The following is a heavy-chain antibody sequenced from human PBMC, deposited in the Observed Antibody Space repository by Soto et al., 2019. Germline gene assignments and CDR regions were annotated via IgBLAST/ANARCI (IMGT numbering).Heavy chain of an antibody. CDR3: ARAYYYDSSQGGAFDI. V-gene: IGHV1-46*03. CDR1: GYTFTSYY. J-gene: IGHJ3*02. D-gene: IGHD3-22*01. Sequence: ASVKVSCKASGYTFTSYYMHCVRPDPGQGLEWMGIINPSGGSTSYAQKFQGRVTMTRDTSTSTVYMELSSLRSEDTAVYYCARAYYYDSSQGGAFDIWGQGTMVTVSS. CDR2: INPSGGST.